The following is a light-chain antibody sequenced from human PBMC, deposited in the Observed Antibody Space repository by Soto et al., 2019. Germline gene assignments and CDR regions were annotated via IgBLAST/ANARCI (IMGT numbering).Light chain of an antibody. CDR1: QSVISE. CDR3: QQYNNWPPS. CDR2: DAS. V-gene: IGKV3-15*01. Sequence: ETVMTQSPATLSVSPGERATLSCRASQSVISELAWYQQRPGQAPRLLIYDASTRDTGIPDRFSGSGSGTEFTLTISSLQYEDFAVYYCQQYNNWPPSFGQGTKVDIK. J-gene: IGKJ1*01.